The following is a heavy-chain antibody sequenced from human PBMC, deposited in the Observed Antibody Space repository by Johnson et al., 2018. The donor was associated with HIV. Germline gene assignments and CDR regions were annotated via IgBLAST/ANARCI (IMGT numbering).Heavy chain of an antibody. V-gene: IGHV3-15*01. CDR3: ARVYSSSSAHAFDI. CDR1: GFTFTNAW. D-gene: IGHD6-6*01. CDR2: LKSRTDGETA. J-gene: IGHJ3*02. Sequence: EVQLVESGGGLVKPGGSLRLSCAASGFTFTNAWMHWVRQAPGKGLEWVGRLKSRTDGETADYAAPVKGRFTISRDDSKNTLYLQMNSLRAEDTAVYYCARVYSSSSAHAFDIWGQGTMVTVSS.